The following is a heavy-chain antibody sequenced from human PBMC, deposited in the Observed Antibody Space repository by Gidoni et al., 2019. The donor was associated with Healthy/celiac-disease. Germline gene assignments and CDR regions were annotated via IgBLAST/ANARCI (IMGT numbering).Heavy chain of an antibody. V-gene: IGHV4-59*01. J-gene: IGHJ5*02. CDR3: ARDLGGSSIAARPEGWFDP. Sequence: QVQLQESGPGLVKPSETLSLTCTVSGGSISSYYWSWIRQPPGKGLEWIGYIYYSGSTNYNPSIKSRVTISVDTSKNQFSLKLSSVTAADTAVYYCARDLGGSSIAARPEGWFDPWGQGTLVTVSS. CDR2: IYYSGST. CDR1: GGSISSYY. D-gene: IGHD6-6*01.